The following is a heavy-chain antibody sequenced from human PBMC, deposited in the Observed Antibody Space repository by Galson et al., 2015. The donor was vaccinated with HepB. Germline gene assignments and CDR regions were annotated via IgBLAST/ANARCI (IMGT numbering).Heavy chain of an antibody. CDR2: ISGSGGST. V-gene: IGHV3-23*01. Sequence: SLRLSCAASGFTFSSYAMSWVRQAPGKGLEWVSAISGSGGSTYYADSVKGRFTISRDNSKNTLYLQMNSLRAEDTAVYYCAKDLPDYGSGSYSGDFDYWGQGTLVTVSS. CDR1: GFTFSSYA. D-gene: IGHD3-10*01. J-gene: IGHJ4*02. CDR3: AKDLPDYGSGSYSGDFDY.